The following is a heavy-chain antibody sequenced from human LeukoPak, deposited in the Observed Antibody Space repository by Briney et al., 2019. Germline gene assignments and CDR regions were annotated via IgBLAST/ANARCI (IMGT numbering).Heavy chain of an antibody. CDR2: ISWNSGDI. CDR1: GFTFDDYA. CDR3: VKDSGTNYDSRGFLPHFDY. V-gene: IGHV3-9*01. D-gene: IGHD3-22*01. Sequence: GGSLRLSCAASGFTFDDYAMHWVRQAPGKGLEWVSGISWNSGDIGYADSVKGRFTFSRDNAKNSLYLQMNSLGAEDTALYYCVKDSGTNYDSRGFLPHFDYWGQGTLVTVSS. J-gene: IGHJ4*02.